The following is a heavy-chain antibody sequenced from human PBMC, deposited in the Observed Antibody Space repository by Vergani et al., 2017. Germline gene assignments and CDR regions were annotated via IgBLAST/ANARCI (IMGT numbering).Heavy chain of an antibody. CDR3: AKVCSSSSSPYGGGAFDV. V-gene: IGHV3-23*01. CDR1: GFPFNSYA. D-gene: IGHD2-2*01. J-gene: IGHJ3*01. Sequence: QLLESGGGLIQPGGSLRLPCAASGFPFNSYAMTWVRQAPGKGLEWVSGINNNGGSTYYAESVKGRITISRDNSKNTLYLQITDLKAEDTDTYPCAKVCSSSSSPYGGGAFDVWGHGTMVTVSS. CDR2: INNNGGST.